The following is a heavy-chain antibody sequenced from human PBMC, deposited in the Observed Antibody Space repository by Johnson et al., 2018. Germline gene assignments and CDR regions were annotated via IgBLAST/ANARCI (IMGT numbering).Heavy chain of an antibody. Sequence: VQLQESGVGLVEPGGSLRLSCAGSGFIFSSYWISWVRQAPGKGLERVANINRDGTEKWYLDSVKGRFTISRDNSKNTLYLQMNSLRAEDTAMYYCTKDHDCSGGSCYADYFQHWGQGTLVTVSS. CDR1: GFIFSSYW. J-gene: IGHJ1*01. V-gene: IGHV3-7*03. CDR2: INRDGTEK. D-gene: IGHD2-15*01. CDR3: TKDHDCSGGSCYADYFQH.